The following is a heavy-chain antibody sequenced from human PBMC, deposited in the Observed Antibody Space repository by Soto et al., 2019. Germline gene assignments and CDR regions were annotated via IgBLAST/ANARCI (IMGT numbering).Heavy chain of an antibody. V-gene: IGHV1-18*01. CDR2: ISAYNGNT. D-gene: IGHD2-15*01. CDR3: ARDGARYNIVVVVAATPEYYYYGMDV. J-gene: IGHJ6*02. Sequence: PGQGLEWMGWISAYNGNTNYAQKLQGRVTMTTDTSTSTAYLELRSLRSDDTAVYYCARDGARYNIVVVVAATPEYYYYGMDVWGQGTTVTVSS.